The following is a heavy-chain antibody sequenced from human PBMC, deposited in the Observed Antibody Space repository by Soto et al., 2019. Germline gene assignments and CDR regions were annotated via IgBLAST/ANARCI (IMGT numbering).Heavy chain of an antibody. CDR3: ARWVRGSYFDY. CDR1: GGSISSGDYY. V-gene: IGHV4-30-4*01. CDR2: IHYSGST. Sequence: PSETLSLTCTVSGGSISSGDYYWSWIRQPPGKGLEWIGYIHYSGSTYYNPSLKSRVTISVDTSKNQFSLKLSSVTAADTAVYYCARWVRGSYFDYWGQGTLVTVSS. J-gene: IGHJ4*02. D-gene: IGHD3-16*01.